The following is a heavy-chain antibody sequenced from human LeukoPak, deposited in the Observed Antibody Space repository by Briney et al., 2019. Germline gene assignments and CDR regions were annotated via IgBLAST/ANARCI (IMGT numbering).Heavy chain of an antibody. V-gene: IGHV3-74*01. CDR2: INSDGSST. CDR3: ARDTYGSVSPFDY. Sequence: GGSLRLSCAASGFTFSSYWMHWVRQGPGKGLVWVSRINSDGSSTSYADSVKGRFTISRDNAKNTLYLQMNSLRAEDTALYYCARDTYGSVSPFDYWGQGTLVTVSS. J-gene: IGHJ4*02. CDR1: GFTFSSYW. D-gene: IGHD3-10*01.